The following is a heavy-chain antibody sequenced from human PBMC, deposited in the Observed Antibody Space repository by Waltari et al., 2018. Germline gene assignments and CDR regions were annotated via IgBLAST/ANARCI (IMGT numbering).Heavy chain of an antibody. J-gene: IGHJ4*02. CDR2: ISAYNGNT. V-gene: IGHV1-18*01. Sequence: QVQLVQSGAEVKKPGASVKVSCKASGYTFTSYGISWVRQAPGQGLEWMGGISAYNGNTNYAQKLQGSVTMTTDTYTSTAYMELRSMRSDDTAVYYCAMDSSEWSGYAYWGQGTLVTVSS. CDR1: GYTFTSYG. CDR3: AMDSSEWSGYAY. D-gene: IGHD3-3*01.